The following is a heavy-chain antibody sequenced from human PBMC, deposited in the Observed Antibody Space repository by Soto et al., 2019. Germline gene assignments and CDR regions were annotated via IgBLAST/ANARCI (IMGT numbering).Heavy chain of an antibody. J-gene: IGHJ4*02. V-gene: IGHV3-30-3*01. Sequence: GGSLRLSCAASGFTFSSYALHWVRQAPGKGLEWVAVISYDGSNKYYADSVKGRFTISRDNSKNTLYLQMNSLSAEDTAVYYCARGSTIVVYYFDYWGQGTLVTVSS. CDR1: GFTFSSYA. CDR3: ARGSTIVVYYFDY. D-gene: IGHD3-22*01. CDR2: ISYDGSNK.